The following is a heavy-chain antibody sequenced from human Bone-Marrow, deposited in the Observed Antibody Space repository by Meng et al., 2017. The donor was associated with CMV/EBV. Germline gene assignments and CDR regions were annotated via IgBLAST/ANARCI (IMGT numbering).Heavy chain of an antibody. J-gene: IGHJ6*02. V-gene: IGHV3-21*01. CDR2: ISSSSSYI. CDR3: ARDEYYYYGMDV. CDR1: GFTVSSSY. Sequence: GGSLRLSCAASGFTVSSSYLSWVRQAPGKGLEWVSSISSSSSYIYYADSVKGRFTISRDNAKNSLYLQMNSLRAEDTAVYYCARDEYYYYGMDVWGQGTTVTVSS.